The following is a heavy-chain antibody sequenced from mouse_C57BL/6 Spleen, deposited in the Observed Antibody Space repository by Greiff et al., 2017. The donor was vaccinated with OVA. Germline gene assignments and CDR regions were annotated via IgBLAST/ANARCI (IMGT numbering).Heavy chain of an antibody. J-gene: IGHJ2*01. V-gene: IGHV5-4*01. D-gene: IGHD4-1*02. CDR3: ARANWDQGYFDY. CDR1: GFTFSSYA. Sequence: VESGGGLVKPGGSLKLSCAASGFTFSSYAMSWVRQTPEKRLEWVATISDGGSYTYYPDNVKGRFTISRDNAKNNLYLQMSHLKSEDTAVYYCARANWDQGYFDYWGQGTTLTVSS. CDR2: ISDGGSYT.